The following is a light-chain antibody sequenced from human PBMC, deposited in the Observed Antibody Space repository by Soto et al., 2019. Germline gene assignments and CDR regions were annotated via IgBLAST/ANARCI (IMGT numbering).Light chain of an antibody. J-gene: IGKJ5*01. CDR3: QQSLTMPIT. CDR2: SAS. V-gene: IGKV1-39*01. Sequence: DIQMTQSPASLSVSVGDGFTVTCRASQSINNYLNWYLQRPGQAPKLLIRSASTLQRGVPSRFSGSGSRIEFTLTIADLQPDDFGTYYCQQSLTMPITFGHGTRLEI. CDR1: QSINNY.